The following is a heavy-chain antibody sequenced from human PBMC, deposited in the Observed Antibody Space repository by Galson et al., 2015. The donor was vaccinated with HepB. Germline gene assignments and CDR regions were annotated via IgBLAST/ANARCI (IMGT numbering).Heavy chain of an antibody. J-gene: IGHJ4*02. CDR1: GYTLTELS. D-gene: IGHD1-26*01. CDR2: FDPEDGET. V-gene: IGHV1-24*01. CDR3: ATAVRSGSYNYFDY. Sequence: SVKVSCKVSGYTLTELSMHWVRQAPGKGLEWMGGFDPEDGETIYAQKFQGRVTMTEDTSTDTAYMELSSLRSEDTAVYYCATAVRSGSYNYFDYWGQGTLVTVSS.